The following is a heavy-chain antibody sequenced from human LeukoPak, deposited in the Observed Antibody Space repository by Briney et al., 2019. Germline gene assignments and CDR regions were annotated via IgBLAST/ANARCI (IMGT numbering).Heavy chain of an antibody. V-gene: IGHV3-30*18. CDR1: GFSFNTYG. D-gene: IGHD1-26*01. Sequence: GGSLRLSCSASGFSFNTYGMHWVRQAPGKGLEWVAVISYDGRNTYYEDSVKGRFTIPRDSSQKTLYLQMNSLRAEETAVYYCAKDRGIVGEPSANTGIDYWGQGTLVTVSS. J-gene: IGHJ4*02. CDR3: AKDRGIVGEPSANTGIDY. CDR2: ISYDGRNT.